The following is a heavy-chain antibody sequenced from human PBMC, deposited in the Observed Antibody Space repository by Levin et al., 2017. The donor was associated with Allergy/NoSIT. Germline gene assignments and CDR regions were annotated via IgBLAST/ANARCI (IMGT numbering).Heavy chain of an antibody. CDR1: GFTVSSNY. J-gene: IGHJ4*02. V-gene: IGHV3-53*01. CDR2: IYSGGST. D-gene: IGHD6-13*01. Sequence: PGESLKISCAASGFTVSSNYMSWVRQAPGKGLEWVSVIYSGGSTYYADSVKGRFTISRDNSKNTLYLQMNSLRAEDTAVYYCAIDSSSWYGGFDYWGQGTLVTVSS. CDR3: AIDSSSWYGGFDY.